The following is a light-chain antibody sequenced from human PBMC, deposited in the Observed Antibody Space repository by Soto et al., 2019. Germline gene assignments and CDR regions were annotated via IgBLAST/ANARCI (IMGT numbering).Light chain of an antibody. CDR3: SSYTSSTVYI. CDR2: HVT. CDR1: SSDVGGYSY. V-gene: IGLV2-14*03. J-gene: IGLJ1*01. Sequence: LTQPASVSGSPGQSITISCTGTSSDVGGYSYVSWYQQHPGDAPKLMIYHVTNRPSGVSDRFSGSKSGNTASLTISGLQAEDEADYYCSSYTSSTVYIFGTGTKVTVL.